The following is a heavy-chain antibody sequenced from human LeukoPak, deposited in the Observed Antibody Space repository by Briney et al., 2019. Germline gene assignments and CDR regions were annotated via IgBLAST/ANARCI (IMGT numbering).Heavy chain of an antibody. CDR1: LYTFTSYY. CDR3: ARAVLLGGYSYGLGY. D-gene: IGHD5-18*01. V-gene: IGHV1-46*01. Sequence: ASEKVSCKASLYTFTSYYIHWVRQAPRQGREWVGIINPSGGSTSYAKKFQGRVTMTRDTSTRTDYMELSSLRSEDTAVYYCARAVLLGGYSYGLGYWCQGTLVTVSS. J-gene: IGHJ4*02. CDR2: INPSGGST.